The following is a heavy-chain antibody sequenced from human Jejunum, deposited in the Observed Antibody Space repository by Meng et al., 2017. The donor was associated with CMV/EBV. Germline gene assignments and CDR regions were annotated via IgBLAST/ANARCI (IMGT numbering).Heavy chain of an antibody. Sequence: CTVSGGSMRGHHWGWIRQPPGKGLEWIGSTWDSGPTKYNPSLTSRVTISMDTPKKQFSLELNSVTAADTAVYYCVSYIAGGSGQGYWGQGMLVTVSS. CDR2: TWDSGPT. CDR1: GGSMRGHH. D-gene: IGHD4-11*01. J-gene: IGHJ4*02. CDR3: VSYIAGGSGQGY. V-gene: IGHV4-59*11.